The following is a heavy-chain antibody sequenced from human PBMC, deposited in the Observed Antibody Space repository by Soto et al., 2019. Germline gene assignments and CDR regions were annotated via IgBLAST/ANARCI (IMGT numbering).Heavy chain of an antibody. D-gene: IGHD3-22*01. CDR1: GYTFTSYA. Sequence: ASVKVSCKASGYTFTSYAMHWVRQAPGQRLEWMGWINAGNGNTKYSQKFQGRVTITRDTSASTAYMELSSLRSEDTAVYYCARDRVLAYYYDSSGYYYGDYFDYWGQGTLVTVSS. V-gene: IGHV1-3*01. CDR2: INAGNGNT. CDR3: ARDRVLAYYYDSSGYYYGDYFDY. J-gene: IGHJ4*02.